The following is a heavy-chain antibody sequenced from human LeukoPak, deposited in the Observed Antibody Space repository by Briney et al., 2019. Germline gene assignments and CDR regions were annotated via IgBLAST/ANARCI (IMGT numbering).Heavy chain of an antibody. Sequence: GGSLRLSCAASGFTFSSYAMSWVRQAPGKGLEWVSYISGSGGSTHYADSAKGRFTISRENSKNTLYLQMNSLRAEDTAVYYCAKDRGNYYDAPRFDPWGQGTLVTVSS. J-gene: IGHJ5*02. D-gene: IGHD3-22*01. CDR2: ISGSGGST. V-gene: IGHV3-23*01. CDR1: GFTFSSYA. CDR3: AKDRGNYYDAPRFDP.